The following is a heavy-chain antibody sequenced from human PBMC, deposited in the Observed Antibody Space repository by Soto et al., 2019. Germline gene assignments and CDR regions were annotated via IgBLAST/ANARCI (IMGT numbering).Heavy chain of an antibody. CDR3: AGTDYGDSPDYYYYYMDV. Sequence: SETLSLTCTVSGGSISSYYWSWIRQPPGKGLEWIGYIYYSGSTNYNPSLKSRVTISVDTSKNQFSLKLSSVTAADTAVYYCAGTDYGDSPDYYYYYMDVWGKGTTVTVSS. CDR2: IYYSGST. D-gene: IGHD4-17*01. V-gene: IGHV4-59*01. J-gene: IGHJ6*03. CDR1: GGSISSYY.